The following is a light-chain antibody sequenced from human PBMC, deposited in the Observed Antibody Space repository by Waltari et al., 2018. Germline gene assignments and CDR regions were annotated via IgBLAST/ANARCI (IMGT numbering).Light chain of an antibody. CDR3: QHYVRLPVT. J-gene: IGKJ1*01. Sequence: EIVFTQSPGTLSSSPGDRATLSCRASQSVRRSLARYQQKPGQAPRLLIYGASIRATGIPDRFSGGGSGTDFSLTISRLEPEDFAAYHCQHYVRLPVTFGQGTKVEIK. CDR1: QSVRRS. CDR2: GAS. V-gene: IGKV3-20*01.